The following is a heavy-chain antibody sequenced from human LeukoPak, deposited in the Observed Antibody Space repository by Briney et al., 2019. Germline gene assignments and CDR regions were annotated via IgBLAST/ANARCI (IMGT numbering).Heavy chain of an antibody. D-gene: IGHD5-18*01. V-gene: IGHV1-2*02. CDR1: GYTFNGYY. CDR3: ARDSAPGDTYGLLGIDS. CDR2: INPNRGDT. Sequence: GASVKVSFKASGYTFNGYYMHWVRQAPGQGLEWMGWINPNRGDTNYAQKFQGRVTMTRDTSISTAYMELSRLRSDDTAVYYCARDSAPGDTYGLLGIDSWGQGTLVTVSS. J-gene: IGHJ4*02.